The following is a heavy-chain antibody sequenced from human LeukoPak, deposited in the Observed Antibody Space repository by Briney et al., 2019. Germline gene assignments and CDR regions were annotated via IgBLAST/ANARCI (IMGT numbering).Heavy chain of an antibody. D-gene: IGHD7-27*01. J-gene: IGHJ4*02. V-gene: IGHV3-74*01. CDR1: GFSLSDYW. CDR3: ATSLGPLTEY. CDR2: INSGGSGT. Sequence: GSLRLSCVGSGFSLSDYWMHWVRQTPRKGLVWVSRINSGGSGTSYAASVEGRFTISRDNAKNTLYLQMNSLRAEDTAVYYCATSLGPLTEYWGQGTLVTVSS.